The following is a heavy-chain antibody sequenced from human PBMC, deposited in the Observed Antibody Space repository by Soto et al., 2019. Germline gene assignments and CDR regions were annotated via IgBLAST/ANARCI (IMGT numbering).Heavy chain of an antibody. J-gene: IGHJ4*02. D-gene: IGHD3-9*01. CDR2: INPNSGGT. CDR1: GYTFPGYY. Sequence: ASVKVSCKASGYTFPGYYMHWVRQAPGQGLEWMGWINPNSGGTNYAQKFQGWVTMTRDTSISTAYMELSRLRSDDTAVYYCARDSRRILTAYYTGRTYGHYFDYWGQGTLVTVSS. V-gene: IGHV1-2*04. CDR3: ARDSRRILTAYYTGRTYGHYFDY.